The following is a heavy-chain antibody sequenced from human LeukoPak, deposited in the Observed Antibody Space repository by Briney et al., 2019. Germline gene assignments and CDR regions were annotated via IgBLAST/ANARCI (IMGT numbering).Heavy chain of an antibody. Sequence: SQTLSLTCTVSGGSISSGGYYWSWIRQHPGTGLEWLGYIYYSGSTYYNPSLKSRVTISVDTSKNQFSLKLSSVTAADTAVYYCARDWEEYYGSGSYWYFDLWGRGTLVTVSS. V-gene: IGHV4-31*03. CDR1: GGSISSGGYY. J-gene: IGHJ2*01. D-gene: IGHD3-10*01. CDR2: IYYSGST. CDR3: ARDWEEYYGSGSYWYFDL.